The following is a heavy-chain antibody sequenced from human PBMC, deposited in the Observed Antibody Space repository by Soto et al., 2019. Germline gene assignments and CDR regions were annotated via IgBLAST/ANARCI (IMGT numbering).Heavy chain of an antibody. CDR2: IYYSGST. CDR1: GGSSSSYY. CDR3: ASRKSSPYFDY. V-gene: IGHV4-59*08. D-gene: IGHD3-10*01. Sequence: SETLSLTCTVSGGSSSSYYWSWIRQPPGKGLEWIGYIYYSGSTYYNPSLKSRVTISVDTSKNQFSLKLSSVTAADTAVYYCASRKSSPYFDYWGQGTLVTVSS. J-gene: IGHJ4*02.